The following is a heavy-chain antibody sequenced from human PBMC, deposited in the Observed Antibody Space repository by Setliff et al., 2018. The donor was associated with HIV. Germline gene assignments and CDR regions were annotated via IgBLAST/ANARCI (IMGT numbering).Heavy chain of an antibody. CDR3: AKQYSMYYYYYMDV. Sequence: GGSLRLSCAASGFPFSNYCMNWVRQAPGKGLQWLSYISSSGDSVYGDSMKGRITISRDKANNSLYLQIHSLTAEDTAVYYCAKQYSMYYYYYMDVWGKGTTVTVSS. CDR1: GFPFSNYC. V-gene: IGHV3-48*01. CDR2: ISSSGDSV. J-gene: IGHJ6*03. D-gene: IGHD6-6*01.